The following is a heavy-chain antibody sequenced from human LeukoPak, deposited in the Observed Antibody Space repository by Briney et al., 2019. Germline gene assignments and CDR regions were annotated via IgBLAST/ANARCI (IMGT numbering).Heavy chain of an antibody. J-gene: IGHJ4*02. Sequence: GGSLRLSCVGSGFTFSDYAIHWVRQAPGKGLEWVAVASHDEVGKQFADSVKGRSTLSRDNSRDSLHLQMNRLRDEDTGVYYCAKDRGYGEHEPFESWGQGSQVTVSS. CDR1: GFTFSDYA. CDR3: AKDRGYGEHEPFES. CDR2: ASHDEVGK. D-gene: IGHD4-17*01. V-gene: IGHV3-30*18.